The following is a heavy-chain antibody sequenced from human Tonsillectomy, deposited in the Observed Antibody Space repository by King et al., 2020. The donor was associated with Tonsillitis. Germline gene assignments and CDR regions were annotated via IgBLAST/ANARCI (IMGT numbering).Heavy chain of an antibody. V-gene: IGHV1-18*01. CDR2: ISGFNGNA. CDR1: GYTFTNAG. D-gene: IGHD3-10*01. CDR3: ARDFGFGLDY. Sequence: QLVQSGAEVRKPGASVRVSCKASGYTFTNAGFSWVRQAPGQGLEWLGWISGFNGNAKNAQTFEGRVTMTTDTSTNTAHMDLRSLRFDDTAVYYCARDFGFGLDYWGQGTRVTVSS. J-gene: IGHJ4*02.